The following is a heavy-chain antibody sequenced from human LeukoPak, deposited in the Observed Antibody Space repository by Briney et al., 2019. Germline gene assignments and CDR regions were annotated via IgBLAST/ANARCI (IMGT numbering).Heavy chain of an antibody. Sequence: ASVKVSCKASGYTFTSYGISWVRQAPGQGLEWMGWISAYNGNTNYAQKLQGRATMTTDTSTSTAYMELRSLRSDDTAVYYCARGRGATIFGGPPGVLLLWGQGTLVTVSS. CDR2: ISAYNGNT. V-gene: IGHV1-18*01. CDR3: ARGRGATIFGGPPGVLLL. D-gene: IGHD3-3*01. J-gene: IGHJ4*02. CDR1: GYTFTSYG.